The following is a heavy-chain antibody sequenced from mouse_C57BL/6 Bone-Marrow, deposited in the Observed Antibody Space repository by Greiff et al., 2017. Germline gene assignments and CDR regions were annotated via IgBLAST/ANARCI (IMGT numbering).Heavy chain of an antibody. CDR1: GFTFSDYG. D-gene: IGHD4-1*01. J-gene: IGHJ4*01. V-gene: IGHV5-17*01. CDR3: ARGSNFDAMDY. Sequence: EVKLVESGGGLVKPGGSLKLSCAASGFTFSDYGMHWVRQAPEKGLEWVAYISSGSSTIYYADTVKGRFTISMDNAKNTLFLQMTSLRSEDTAMYYCARGSNFDAMDYWGQGTSVTVSS. CDR2: ISSGSSTI.